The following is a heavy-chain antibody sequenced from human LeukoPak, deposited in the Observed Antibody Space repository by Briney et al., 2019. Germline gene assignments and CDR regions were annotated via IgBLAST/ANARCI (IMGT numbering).Heavy chain of an antibody. V-gene: IGHV4-34*01. CDR3: ARRKARYCSGGSCSRGENDY. J-gene: IGHJ4*02. Sequence: SETLSLTCAVYGGSFSGYYWSWIRQPPGKGLEWIGEINHSGSTNYNPSLKSRVTISVDTSKNQFSLRLSSVTAADTAVYYCARRKARYCSGGSCSRGENDYWGQGTLVTVSS. CDR1: GGSFSGYY. CDR2: INHSGST. D-gene: IGHD2-15*01.